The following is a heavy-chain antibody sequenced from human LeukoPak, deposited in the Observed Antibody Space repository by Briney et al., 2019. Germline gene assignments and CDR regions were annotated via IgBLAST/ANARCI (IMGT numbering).Heavy chain of an antibody. V-gene: IGHV1-18*01. J-gene: IGHJ4*02. CDR3: AREDTRRGSRGYFDY. CDR2: ISGDNGST. Sequence: ASVKVSCKASGYTFSSYGISWVRQAPGQGLEWMGWISGDNGSTNYAQNLQGRVTMTTDTSTNTAYMELRRLRSDDSAIYYCAREDTRRGSRGYFDYWGQGTLVTVSS. D-gene: IGHD2-2*01. CDR1: GYTFSSYG.